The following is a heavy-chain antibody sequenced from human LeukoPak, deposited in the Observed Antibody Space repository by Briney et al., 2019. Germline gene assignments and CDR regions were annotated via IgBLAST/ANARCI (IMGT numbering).Heavy chain of an antibody. CDR2: IYYSGST. CDR1: GGSISSYY. J-gene: IGHJ6*02. Sequence: SETLSLTCTVSGGSISSYYWSWIRQPPGKGLEWIGYIYYSGSTNYNPSLKSRVTISVDTSKNQFSLKLSSVTAADTAVYYCARGYDILTGYYTYYYYGMDVWGQGTTVTVSS. V-gene: IGHV4-59*12. CDR3: ARGYDILTGYYTYYYYGMDV. D-gene: IGHD3-9*01.